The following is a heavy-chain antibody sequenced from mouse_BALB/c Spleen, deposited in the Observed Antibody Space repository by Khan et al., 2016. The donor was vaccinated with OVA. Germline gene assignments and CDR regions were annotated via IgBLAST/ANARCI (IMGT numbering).Heavy chain of an antibody. Sequence: QVQLQQSGAELVRPGASVKLSCKVSGYTFTSFWMNWVKLRPGQSLEWIGMIDPSDNKTHYNQMFKDKATLTVDKSSNTAYMQLSSLTSEDSAVYFCARGGYGTSFAFWGQGTLVTVSP. CDR3: ARGGYGTSFAF. J-gene: IGHJ3*01. D-gene: IGHD2-1*01. CDR2: IDPSDNKT. V-gene: IGHV1-61*01. CDR1: GYTFTSFW.